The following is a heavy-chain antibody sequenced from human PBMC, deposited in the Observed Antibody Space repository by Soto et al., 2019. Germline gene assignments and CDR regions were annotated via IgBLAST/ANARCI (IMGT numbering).Heavy chain of an antibody. Sequence: EVQLLESGGGLVQPGGSLRLSCAASGFTFSHYSMAWVRQTPEKGLEWVSGMSISGEKTFYADFVKGRFTDSRDSPKNTVYLQMNTLRGEDTAIYYCTRWDGFADLWGQGTLVTVSS. CDR3: TRWDGFADL. D-gene: IGHD1-26*01. CDR2: MSISGEKT. J-gene: IGHJ4*02. V-gene: IGHV3-23*01. CDR1: GFTFSHYS.